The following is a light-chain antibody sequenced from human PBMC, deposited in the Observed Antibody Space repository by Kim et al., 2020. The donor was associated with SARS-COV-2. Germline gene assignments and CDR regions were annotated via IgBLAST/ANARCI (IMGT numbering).Light chain of an antibody. CDR3: SSSASTNTLVV. V-gene: IGLV2-14*01. J-gene: IGLJ2*01. Sequence: GISSRFSGSKSGSTASLTISRLQSEDEADYYCSSSASTNTLVVFGGGTQLTVL.